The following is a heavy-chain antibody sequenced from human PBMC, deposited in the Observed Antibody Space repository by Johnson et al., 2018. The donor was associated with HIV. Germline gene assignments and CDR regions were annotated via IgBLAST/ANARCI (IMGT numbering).Heavy chain of an antibody. J-gene: IGHJ3*01. CDR3: SRGIAAAGTPVAFDV. CDR1: GFTFSNAW. CDR2: IKSKTDGGTT. Sequence: VQLVESGGGVVQPGRSLRLSCAASGFTFSNAWMSWVRQAPGKGLEWVGRIKSKTDGGTTEYAASVKGRFIISRADSKSIAYLQMTSLKTEDTGVYYCSRGIAAAGTPVAFDVWGQGTMVIVFS. V-gene: IGHV3-15*01. D-gene: IGHD6-13*01.